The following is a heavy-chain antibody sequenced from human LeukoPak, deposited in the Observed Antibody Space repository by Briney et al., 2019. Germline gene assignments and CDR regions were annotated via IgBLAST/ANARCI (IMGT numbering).Heavy chain of an antibody. D-gene: IGHD3-22*01. CDR1: GFTFSDYW. V-gene: IGHV3-74*01. Sequence: GSLRLSCAASGFTFSDYWMHWVRRAPGKGLVWVSRINSDGSSTNYAGSVKGRFTISRDNAKNTVYLQMNSLGAEDTAVYYCARPDSSGYYSGDYWGQGTLVTVSS. CDR2: INSDGSST. CDR3: ARPDSSGYYSGDY. J-gene: IGHJ4*02.